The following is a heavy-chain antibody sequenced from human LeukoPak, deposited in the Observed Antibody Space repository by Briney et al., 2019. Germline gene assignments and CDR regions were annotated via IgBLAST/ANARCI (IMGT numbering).Heavy chain of an antibody. CDR3: ARVVEPHYFDY. D-gene: IGHD1-14*01. CDR1: GGSISSGGYY. Sequence: PSETLSLTCTVSGGSISSGGYYWSWIRQHPGKGLEWIGYIYYSGSTNYNPSLKSRVTISVDTSKNQFSLKLSSVTAADTAVYYCARVVEPHYFDYWGQGTLVTVSS. V-gene: IGHV4-61*08. J-gene: IGHJ4*02. CDR2: IYYSGST.